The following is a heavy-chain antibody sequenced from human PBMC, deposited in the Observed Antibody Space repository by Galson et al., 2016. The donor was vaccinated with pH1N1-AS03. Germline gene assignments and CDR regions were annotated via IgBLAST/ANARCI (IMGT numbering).Heavy chain of an antibody. CDR2: IYWDDDK. J-gene: IGHJ4*02. Sequence: PALVKPTQTLTLTCAFSGFSLATSGVGVGWIRQPPGKALEWLALIYWDDDKLYNPSLKSRLTVTKDTSKNLVVLTLTDMDHVDTATYFCTRSRYYKTNLYYLDYWGQGTLVTVSS. CDR1: GFSLATSGVG. D-gene: IGHD3-10*01. V-gene: IGHV2-5*02. CDR3: TRSRYYKTNLYYLDY.